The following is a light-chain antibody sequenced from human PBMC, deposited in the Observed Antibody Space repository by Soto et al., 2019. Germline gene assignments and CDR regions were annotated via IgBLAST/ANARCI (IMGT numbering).Light chain of an antibody. J-gene: IGKJ1*01. CDR3: QQYYTWPRT. CDR1: QSVSSN. Sequence: EIVMTQSPATLSVSPGERATLSSRASQSVSSNLAWYQQKPGQAPRLLFYGASTRATGIPARFSGSGSGTEFTLTISSLQSEDFAVYYCQQYYTWPRTFGQGTKVDIK. CDR2: GAS. V-gene: IGKV3-15*01.